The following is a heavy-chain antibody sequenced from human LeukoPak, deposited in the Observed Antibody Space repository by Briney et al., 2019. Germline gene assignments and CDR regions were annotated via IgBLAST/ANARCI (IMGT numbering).Heavy chain of an antibody. CDR2: IYYSGST. V-gene: IGHV4-59*07. D-gene: IGHD1-26*01. CDR3: ATTTIRLGY. J-gene: IGHJ4*02. Sequence: PSDTLSLTCTVSGGSISSYYWSWIRQPPGKGLEWIGYIYYSGSTNYNPSLKSRVTISVDTSKNQFSLKLRSVTAADTAVYYCATTTIRLGYWGQGTLVTVSS. CDR1: GGSISSYY.